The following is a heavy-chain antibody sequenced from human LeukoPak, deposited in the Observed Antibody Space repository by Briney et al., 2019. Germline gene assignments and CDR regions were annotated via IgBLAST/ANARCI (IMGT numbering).Heavy chain of an antibody. J-gene: IGHJ4*02. Sequence: PLETLSLTCTVSGGSISGGSYYWSWIRQPAGEGLEWIGRIYTSGSTNYNPSLKSRVTISVDTSKNQFSLKLSSVTAADTAVYYCARGGIAAAGTLEYFDYWGQGTLVTVSS. CDR1: GGSISGGSYY. CDR3: ARGGIAAAGTLEYFDY. V-gene: IGHV4-61*02. D-gene: IGHD6-13*01. CDR2: IYTSGST.